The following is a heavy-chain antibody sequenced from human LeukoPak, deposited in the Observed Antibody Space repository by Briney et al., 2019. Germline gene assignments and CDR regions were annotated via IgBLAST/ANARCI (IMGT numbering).Heavy chain of an antibody. CDR2: INPNSGGT. Sequence: ASVKVSCKASGYTFTGYYMHWVRQAPGQGLEWMGWINPNSGGTNYAQKFQGRVTMTRDTSISTAYMELSRLRSDDTAVYYCARDLLGYCSSTSCNIDYWGKGTLVTVSS. V-gene: IGHV1-2*02. J-gene: IGHJ4*02. D-gene: IGHD2-2*02. CDR1: GYTFTGYY. CDR3: ARDLLGYCSSTSCNIDY.